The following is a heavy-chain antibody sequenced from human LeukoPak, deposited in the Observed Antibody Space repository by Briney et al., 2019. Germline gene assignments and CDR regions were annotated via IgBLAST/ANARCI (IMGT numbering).Heavy chain of an antibody. Sequence: GGSLRVSCAASGFTFSSYSMNRVRQAPGKGLEWVSSISSSSSYIYYADSVKGRFTISRDNAKNSLYLQMNSLRAEDTAVYYCATLRSKIAVAGTSAFDTWGQGTMVTVSS. CDR2: ISSSSSYI. D-gene: IGHD6-19*01. J-gene: IGHJ3*02. CDR3: ATLRSKIAVAGTSAFDT. V-gene: IGHV3-21*01. CDR1: GFTFSSYS.